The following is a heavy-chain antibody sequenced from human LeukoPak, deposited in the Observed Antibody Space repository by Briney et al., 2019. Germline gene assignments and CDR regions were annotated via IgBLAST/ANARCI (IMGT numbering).Heavy chain of an antibody. CDR3: ARARLGYYDEYFDP. D-gene: IGHD3-16*01. V-gene: IGHV3-21*01. CDR2: ITYTSSHI. CDR1: GFTFSDYS. J-gene: IGHJ5*02. Sequence: PGGSLSLSCAPSGFTFSDYSMTWARQAPGKGLELVSSITYTSSHINYAHSVRVRFTISRDNAKNALFLQMTSLTDEDTALYYCARARLGYYDEYFDPWGQGTQVTVSS.